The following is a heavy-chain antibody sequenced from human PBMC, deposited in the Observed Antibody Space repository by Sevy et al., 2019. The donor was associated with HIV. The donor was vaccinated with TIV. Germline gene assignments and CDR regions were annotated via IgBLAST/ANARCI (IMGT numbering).Heavy chain of an antibody. CDR3: AREGCTKPHDY. CDR2: LSFGCGEI. CDR1: GFTFSKYS. J-gene: IGHJ4*02. V-gene: IGHV3-23*01. D-gene: IGHD2-8*01. Sequence: GASLRLSCAASGFTFSKYSMSWVHQPPGKGLEWVSTLSFGCGEINYADSVKGRFTISRDNSKSSVYLQMNNLRPEDTAVYYCAREGCTKPHDYWGQGTLVTVSS.